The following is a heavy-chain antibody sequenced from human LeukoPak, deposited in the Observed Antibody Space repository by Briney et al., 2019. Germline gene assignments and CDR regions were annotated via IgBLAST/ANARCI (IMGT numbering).Heavy chain of an antibody. V-gene: IGHV1-2*02. CDR1: GYTFTGFH. CDR3: ARVDYGDYGITPGNGMDV. Sequence: ASVKVSCKASGYTFTGFHVHWVRQAPGQGLDWMGWISPNSGGTNYAQKFRGRVTMTTDTSTSTAYMELRSLRSDDTAVYYCARVDYGDYGITPGNGMDVWGQGTTVTVSS. CDR2: ISPNSGGT. J-gene: IGHJ6*02. D-gene: IGHD4-17*01.